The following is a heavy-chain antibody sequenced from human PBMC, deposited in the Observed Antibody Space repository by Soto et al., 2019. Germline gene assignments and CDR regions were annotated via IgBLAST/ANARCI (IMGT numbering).Heavy chain of an antibody. CDR3: AKGATVTTHYQYYGMDV. CDR1: GFTFDDFA. D-gene: IGHD4-17*01. CDR2: VNWDGDTT. J-gene: IGHJ6*02. Sequence: LRLSCAASGFTFDDFAMCWVRQVPGKGLEWISLVNWDGDTTFYADSVKGRFIISRDNSKNSVYLQMNSLRSDDSAIYYCAKGATVTTHYQYYGMDVWGRGTTVT. V-gene: IGHV3-43D*04.